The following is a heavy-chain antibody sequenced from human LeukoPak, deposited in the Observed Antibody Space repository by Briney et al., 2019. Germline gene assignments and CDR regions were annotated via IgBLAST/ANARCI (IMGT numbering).Heavy chain of an antibody. CDR3: ARAAYSSTWYSRYFDL. CDR2: IGTAGEI. J-gene: IGHJ2*01. D-gene: IGHD6-13*01. V-gene: IGHV3-13*01. Sequence: GGSLRLSCAASGFTFRSYDMHWVRQATGKRLEWVSGIGTAGEIYYPGSVKGRFTISRENAKNSLYLQMNSLRAGDTAVYYCARAAYSSTWYSRYFDLWGRGTLVTVSS. CDR1: GFTFRSYD.